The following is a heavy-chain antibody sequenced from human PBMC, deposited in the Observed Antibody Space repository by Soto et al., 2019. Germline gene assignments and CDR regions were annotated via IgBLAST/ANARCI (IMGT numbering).Heavy chain of an antibody. CDR1: GFTFSSYG. J-gene: IGHJ4*02. D-gene: IGHD3-3*01. CDR2: ISYDGSNK. CDR3: AKDLGYYDFWSGKFDY. V-gene: IGHV3-30*18. Sequence: GGSLRLSCAASGFTFSSYGMHWVRQAPGKGLEWVAVISYDGSNKYYADSVKGRFTISRDNSKNTLYLQMNSLRAEDTAVYYCAKDLGYYDFWSGKFDYWGQGTLVTVSS.